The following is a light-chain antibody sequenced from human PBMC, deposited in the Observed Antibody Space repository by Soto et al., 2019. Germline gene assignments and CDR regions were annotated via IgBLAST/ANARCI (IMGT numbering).Light chain of an antibody. CDR1: QSVSSY. V-gene: IGKV3-11*01. CDR2: DAS. CDR3: QQRSTWPSFT. Sequence: EIVLTQSPATLSLSPGERATLSCRASQSVSSYLAWYQQKPGQAPRLLIYDASSRATGIPTRFSGSGSGTDFTLTISSLEPEDFAVYYCQQRSTWPSFTFGPGTKVAIK. J-gene: IGKJ3*01.